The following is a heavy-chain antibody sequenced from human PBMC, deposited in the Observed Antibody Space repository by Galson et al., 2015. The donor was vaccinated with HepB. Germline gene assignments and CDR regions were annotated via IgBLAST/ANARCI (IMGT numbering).Heavy chain of an antibody. J-gene: IGHJ6*02. CDR2: FDPEHGET. CDR1: GYTVTELS. Sequence: SVKVSCKVSGYTVTELSMHWVRQAPGKGLEWMGGFDPEHGETFYAQKLQGRVTMTDDTSTDTAYMELSSLRSEDTAIYYCATRVSWGYGTPRHNGLGVWGQGTTVTVSS. D-gene: IGHD5-18*01. CDR3: ATRVSWGYGTPRHNGLGV. V-gene: IGHV1-24*01.